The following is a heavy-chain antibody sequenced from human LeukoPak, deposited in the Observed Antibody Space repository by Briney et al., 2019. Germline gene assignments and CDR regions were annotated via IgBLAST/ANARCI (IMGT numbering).Heavy chain of an antibody. CDR3: AKEGDIVVVVAATRFDY. Sequence: SGXTFSSYAMSWVRQAPGKGLEWVSAXSGSGGSTYYADSVKGRFTISRDNSKNTLYLQMNSLRAEDTAVYYCAKEGDIVVVVAATRFDYWGQGTLVTVSS. D-gene: IGHD2-15*01. CDR1: GXTFSSYA. V-gene: IGHV3-23*01. CDR2: XSGSGGST. J-gene: IGHJ4*02.